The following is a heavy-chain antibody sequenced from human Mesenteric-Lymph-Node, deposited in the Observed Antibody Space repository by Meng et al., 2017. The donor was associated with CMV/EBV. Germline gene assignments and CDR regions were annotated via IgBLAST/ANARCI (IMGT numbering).Heavy chain of an antibody. CDR3: ARGALGYYYYGMDV. V-gene: IGHV1-2*02. CDR1: GYTFTGYF. D-gene: IGHD7-27*01. CDR2: INPNSGAT. Sequence: ASVKVSCKASGYTFTGYFMHWVRQAPGQGLEWMGWINPNSGATTYSQNFQGRVIMTRDMSINTAYIDLSSLRSDDTAVYYCARGALGYYYYGMDVWGQGTTVTVSS. J-gene: IGHJ6*02.